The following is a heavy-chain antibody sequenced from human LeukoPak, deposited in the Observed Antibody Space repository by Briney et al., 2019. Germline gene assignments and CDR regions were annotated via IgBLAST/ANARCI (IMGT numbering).Heavy chain of an antibody. CDR1: GFSFNTYS. V-gene: IGHV3-21*01. CDR3: ARDRDGYNNPGY. D-gene: IGHD5-24*01. J-gene: IGHJ4*02. Sequence: GSLRLSCAASGFSFNTYSLNWVRQAPGKGLEWVSSISSSSDYIYYADSVKGRFTISRDNAKNSLYLQMNSLRAEDTAVYYCARDRDGYNNPGYWGQGTLVTVSS. CDR2: ISSSSDYI.